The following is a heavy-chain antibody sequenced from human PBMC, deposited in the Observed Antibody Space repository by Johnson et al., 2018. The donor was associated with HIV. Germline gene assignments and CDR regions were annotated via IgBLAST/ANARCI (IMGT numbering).Heavy chain of an antibody. J-gene: IGHJ3*02. V-gene: IGHV3-66*01. D-gene: IGHD1-26*01. Sequence: MLLVESGGGVVQPGGSLRLSCAASGFTVSSNYMSWVRQAPGKGLEWVSVIYSGGSTYYADSVKGRFTISRDNSKNTLFLQIDSLRADDTAVYYCAREGVSGSYYDAFDIWGQGTMVTVSS. CDR1: GFTVSSNY. CDR3: AREGVSGSYYDAFDI. CDR2: IYSGGST.